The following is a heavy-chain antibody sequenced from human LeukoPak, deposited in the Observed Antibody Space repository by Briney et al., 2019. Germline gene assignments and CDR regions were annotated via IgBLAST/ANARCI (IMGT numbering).Heavy chain of an antibody. CDR3: AKDGPYSSSWYGDY. V-gene: IGHV3-30*18. D-gene: IGHD6-13*01. CDR2: ISYDGSNK. CDR1: GFTFSNYG. Sequence: PGGSLRLSCAASGFTFSNYGVHWVRQAPGKGLEGVALISYDGSNKYYADSVKGRFTISRDNSKNTLYLQMNSLRDEDTAVYYCAKDGPYSSSWYGDYWGQGTLVTVSS. J-gene: IGHJ4*02.